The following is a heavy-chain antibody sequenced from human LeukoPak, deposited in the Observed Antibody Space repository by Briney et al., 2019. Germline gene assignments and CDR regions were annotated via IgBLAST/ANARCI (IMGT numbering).Heavy chain of an antibody. CDR1: GGSISSGSYY. J-gene: IGHJ4*02. CDR2: IYTSGIT. Sequence: SETLSLTCTVSGGSISSGSYYWSWIRQPAGKGLEWIGRIYTSGITNYNPSLKSRVTISVDTSKNQFSLKLSSVTAADTAVYYCARLQNYAFDYWGQGTLVTVSS. V-gene: IGHV4-61*02. D-gene: IGHD1-7*01. CDR3: ARLQNYAFDY.